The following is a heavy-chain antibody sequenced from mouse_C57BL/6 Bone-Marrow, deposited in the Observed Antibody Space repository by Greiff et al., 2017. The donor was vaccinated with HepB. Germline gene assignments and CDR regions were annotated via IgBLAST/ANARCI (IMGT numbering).Heavy chain of an antibody. Sequence: EVHLVESGGGLVQPGGSLKLSCAASGFTFSDYYMYWVRQTPEKRLEWVAYISNGGGSTYYPDTVKGRFTISRDNAKNTLYLQMSRLKSEDTAMYYCARHRNYYGSSLMDYWGQGTSVTVSS. V-gene: IGHV5-12*01. CDR3: ARHRNYYGSSLMDY. CDR1: GFTFSDYY. D-gene: IGHD1-1*01. J-gene: IGHJ4*01. CDR2: ISNGGGST.